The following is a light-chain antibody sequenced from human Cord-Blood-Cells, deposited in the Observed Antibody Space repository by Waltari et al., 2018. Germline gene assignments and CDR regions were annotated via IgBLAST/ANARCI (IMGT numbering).Light chain of an antibody. J-gene: IGLJ3*02. CDR3: CSYAGSSTWV. CDR2: EGS. Sequence: SALTQPASVSGSPGQSITISCTGTSSDVGSYNLVSWYQQHPGKAPKLMIYEGSKRPSGVSNRFSGSKSGNTASLTSSGLQAEDEADYYCCSYAGSSTWVFGGGTKLTVL. V-gene: IGLV2-23*01. CDR1: SSDVGSYNL.